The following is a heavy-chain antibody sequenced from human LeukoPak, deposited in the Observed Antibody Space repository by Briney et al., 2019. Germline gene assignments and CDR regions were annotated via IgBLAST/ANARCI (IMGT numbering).Heavy chain of an antibody. CDR1: GCTFSDSY. CDR2: ISSTSSHT. Sequence: GGSLRLSCAASGCTFSDSYMSWIRQAAGKGLEWVSYISSTSSHTNYADSVKGRFTISRDNAKKSLYLQMNSLRAEDTAVYYCARGSARWFDPWGQGTLVTVSS. V-gene: IGHV3-11*05. CDR3: ARGSARWFDP. J-gene: IGHJ5*02.